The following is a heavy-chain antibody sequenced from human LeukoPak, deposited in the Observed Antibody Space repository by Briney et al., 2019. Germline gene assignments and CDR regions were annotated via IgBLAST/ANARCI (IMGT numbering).Heavy chain of an antibody. CDR1: GFTFSSYW. CDR3: AGSYGMDV. CDR2: IKSDGSST. Sequence: GWSLRLSCAASGFTFSSYWMHWVRQAPGKGLVWVSRIKSDGSSTSYADSVKGRFTISRDNAKNTLYLQMNSLRAEDTAVYYCAGSYGMDVWGQGTTVTVSS. J-gene: IGHJ6*02. V-gene: IGHV3-74*01.